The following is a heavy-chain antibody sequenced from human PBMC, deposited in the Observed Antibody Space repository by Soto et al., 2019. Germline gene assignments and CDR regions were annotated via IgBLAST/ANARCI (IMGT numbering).Heavy chain of an antibody. CDR1: GFTFRTYS. Sequence: EVQLVASGGGLVKPGGSLRLSCAASGFTFRTYSMNWVRQAPGQGLEWVLSISSSGSYIFYTDSVKGRFTISRDNAKNSLFLQMNNLRAEDTAVYYCAREADFGGYEAGAFDIWGQGTMVTVSS. D-gene: IGHD5-12*01. CDR2: ISSSGSYI. CDR3: AREADFGGYEAGAFDI. J-gene: IGHJ3*02. V-gene: IGHV3-21*01.